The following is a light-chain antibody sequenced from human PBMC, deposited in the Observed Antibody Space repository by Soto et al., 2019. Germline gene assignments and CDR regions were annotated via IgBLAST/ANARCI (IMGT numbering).Light chain of an antibody. V-gene: IGKV3-15*01. J-gene: IGKJ2*01. CDR3: QQYNNWPPLYT. CDR1: QSVSSN. Sequence: EIVMTQSPATLSVSPGERATLSCRASQSVSSNLVWYQQKPGQAAKLLIYDASSRATGIPARFSSSGSGTELTLSISSLQSGDFAVFYCQQYNNWPPLYTFGQGTKLEIK. CDR2: DAS.